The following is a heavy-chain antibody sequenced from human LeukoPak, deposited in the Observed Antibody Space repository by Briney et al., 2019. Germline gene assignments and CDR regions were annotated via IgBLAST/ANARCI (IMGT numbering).Heavy chain of an antibody. Sequence: PSETLSLTCTVSGGPISSYYWSWIRQPPGKGLEWIGYIYYSGSTNYNPSLKSRVTISVDTSKNQFSLKLSSVTAADTAVYYCARAQEDSSGYYHYYYYMDVWGKGTTVTVSS. J-gene: IGHJ6*03. CDR3: ARAQEDSSGYYHYYYYMDV. V-gene: IGHV4-59*01. D-gene: IGHD3-22*01. CDR2: IYYSGST. CDR1: GGPISSYY.